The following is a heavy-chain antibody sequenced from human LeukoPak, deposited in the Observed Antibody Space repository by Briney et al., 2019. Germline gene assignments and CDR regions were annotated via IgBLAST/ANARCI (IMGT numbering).Heavy chain of an antibody. D-gene: IGHD6-19*01. Sequence: SETLSLTCTVSGGSISSYYWSWIRQPPGKGLEWIGYIYYSGSTNYNPSLKSRVTISVDTSKNQFSLKLSSVTAADTAVYYCARGLEYSSGWYNTWGQGTLVTVSS. CDR3: ARGLEYSSGWYNT. J-gene: IGHJ5*02. V-gene: IGHV4-59*01. CDR2: IYYSGST. CDR1: GGSISSYY.